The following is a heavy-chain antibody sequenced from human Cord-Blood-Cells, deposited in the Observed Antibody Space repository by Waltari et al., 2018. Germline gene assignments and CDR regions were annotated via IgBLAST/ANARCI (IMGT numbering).Heavy chain of an antibody. CDR1: GGTFSSYA. J-gene: IGHJ3*02. CDR2: IIPILGIA. CDR3: AREVRISPIKCSGGDCYDAFEI. D-gene: IGHD2-21*02. V-gene: IGHV1-69*04. Sequence: QVQLVQSGAEVKKPGSSVKVSCKASGGTFSSYAISWVRQAPGQGLEWMGGIIPILGIANYAQKFQGRVTITADESTSTAYMELGSLRSEDTAVYYCAREVRISPIKCSGGDCYDAFEIWGQGTMVTVSS.